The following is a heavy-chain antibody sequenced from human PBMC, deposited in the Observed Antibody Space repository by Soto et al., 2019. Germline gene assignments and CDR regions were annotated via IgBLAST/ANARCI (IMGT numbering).Heavy chain of an antibody. CDR2: SGSGGRA. J-gene: IGHJ4*02. V-gene: IGHV3-23*01. Sequence: GGSLRLSCEASGFTFSSYAMTCVRQAPGKGLEWVSASGSGGRAFYSDSVKGRFTISRDNSRNTLYLKLHSLRVDDTAVYLCAKATGTTLYWGQGTMVTVSS. CDR3: AKATGTTLY. D-gene: IGHD1-1*01. CDR1: GFTFSSYA.